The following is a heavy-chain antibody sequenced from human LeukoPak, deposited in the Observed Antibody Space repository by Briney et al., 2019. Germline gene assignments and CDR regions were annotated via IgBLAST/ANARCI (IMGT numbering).Heavy chain of an antibody. CDR2: TYYRSEWYT. J-gene: IGHJ4*02. CDR3: ARLFGEVTIYDY. V-gene: IGHV6-1*01. Sequence: SQTLSLTCAISGDSVSSNSAAWSWIRQSPSRGLEWLGRTYYRSEWYTEYAVSVKSRITINPDTSKNQFSLQLNSVTPEDTAVYYCARLFGEVTIYDYWGQGTLVTVSS. CDR1: GDSVSSNSAA. D-gene: IGHD3-10*01.